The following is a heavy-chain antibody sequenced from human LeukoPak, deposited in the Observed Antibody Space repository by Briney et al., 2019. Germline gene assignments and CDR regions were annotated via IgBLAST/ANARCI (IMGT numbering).Heavy chain of an antibody. J-gene: IGHJ5*02. D-gene: IGHD3-22*01. Sequence: SQTLSLTCTVSGVSISSGDSYWSWIRQPPGKGLEWFGYIYYSGSTYYNPSLKSRVTISVDTSKNQLSLKLSSVTAADTAVYYCARPYYYDSRIDPWGQGTLVTVSS. CDR1: GVSISSGDSY. V-gene: IGHV4-30-4*01. CDR3: ARPYYYDSRIDP. CDR2: IYYSGST.